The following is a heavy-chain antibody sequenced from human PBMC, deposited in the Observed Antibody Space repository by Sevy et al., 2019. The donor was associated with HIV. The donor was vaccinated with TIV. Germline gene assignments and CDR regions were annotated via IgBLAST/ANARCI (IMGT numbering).Heavy chain of an antibody. CDR3: ATRGTGSSRPSFDY. V-gene: IGHV5-51*01. Sequence: GESLKISCKGSGYSFSGYWIGWVRQMPGKGLEWMGIIYPGDSDTRYSPSFQGQVTISVDKSINTAYLQWSRLKASDSAMYYCATRGTGSSRPSFDYWGQGTLVTVS. CDR1: GYSFSGYW. J-gene: IGHJ4*02. CDR2: IYPGDSDT. D-gene: IGHD3-10*01.